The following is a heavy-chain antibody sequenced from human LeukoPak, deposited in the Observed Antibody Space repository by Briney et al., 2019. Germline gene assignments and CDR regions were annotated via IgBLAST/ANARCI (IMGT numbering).Heavy chain of an antibody. CDR3: AKVEGYCSSTSCYGGLDY. Sequence: GGSLRLSCAASGFTFSSYAMSWVRQAPGKGLEWVSAISGSGGSTYYADSVKGRSTISRDNSKNTLYLQMNSLRAEDTAVYYCAKVEGYCSSTSCYGGLDYWGQGTLVTVSS. J-gene: IGHJ4*02. V-gene: IGHV3-23*01. CDR2: ISGSGGST. D-gene: IGHD2-2*01. CDR1: GFTFSSYA.